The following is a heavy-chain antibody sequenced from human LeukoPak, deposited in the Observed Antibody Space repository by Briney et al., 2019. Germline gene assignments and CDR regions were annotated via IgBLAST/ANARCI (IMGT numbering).Heavy chain of an antibody. CDR3: AREYTLYRSGWFLDY. V-gene: IGHV4-39*07. D-gene: IGHD6-19*01. CDR2: INYSGST. CDR1: GDSISSRSYY. J-gene: IGHJ4*02. Sequence: SETLSLTCTVSGDSISSRSYYWGWIRQPPGKGLEWIGSINYSGSTYYNPSLKSRVTISVDTSKNQVSLKLSSVTAADTAVFYCAREYTLYRSGWFLDYWGQGTVVTVSS.